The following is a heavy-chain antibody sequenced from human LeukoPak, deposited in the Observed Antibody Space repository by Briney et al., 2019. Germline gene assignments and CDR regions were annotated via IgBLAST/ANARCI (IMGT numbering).Heavy chain of an antibody. CDR3: ARDHSDSSGFDFDY. J-gene: IGHJ4*02. V-gene: IGHV1-8*01. CDR2: MNPNSGNT. CDR1: VYTFTSYD. Sequence: ASVKVACKASVYTFTSYDIDWVRQATAQGLEWMGWMNPNSGNTGYAQKLQGRVTMTTDTSTSTAYMELRSLRSDDTAVYYCARDHSDSSGFDFDYWGQGTLVTVSS. D-gene: IGHD3-22*01.